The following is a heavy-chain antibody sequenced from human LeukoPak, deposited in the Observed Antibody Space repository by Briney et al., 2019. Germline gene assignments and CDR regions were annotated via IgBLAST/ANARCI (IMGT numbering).Heavy chain of an antibody. V-gene: IGHV3-7*01. CDR3: AREPGLGYAFDI. CDR1: GFAISSSW. J-gene: IGHJ3*02. D-gene: IGHD1-1*01. Sequence: GASLRLSCVVSGFAISSSWMTWVRQVPGKGLEWVANINQDGSEKHYVDSVRGRFTISRDNAKDSLYLQMNSLGAEDTAVYYCAREPGLGYAFDIWGQGTKVTVSS. CDR2: INQDGSEK.